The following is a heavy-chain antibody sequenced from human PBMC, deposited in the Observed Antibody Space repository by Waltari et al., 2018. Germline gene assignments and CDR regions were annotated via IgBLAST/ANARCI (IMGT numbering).Heavy chain of an antibody. J-gene: IGHJ4*02. CDR3: VIDITLIEPLGY. V-gene: IGHV3-15*07. CDR2: MKSRADGGAT. Sequence: EVQLVESGGCFVRQGGSLRLSCAVSGFTLRNSGWIWVRQAPGKGLEWVGRMKSRADGGATDYAAPAKGRFSISRDDSQNTLYLDMNSLQIEDTAVYYCVIDITLIEPLGYWGQGALVTVSS. CDR1: GFTLRNSG. D-gene: IGHD3-16*02.